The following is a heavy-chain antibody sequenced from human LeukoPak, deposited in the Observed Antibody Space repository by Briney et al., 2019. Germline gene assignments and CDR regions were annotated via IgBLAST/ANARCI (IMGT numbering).Heavy chain of an antibody. CDR3: ARVTGYMIEDYFDY. V-gene: IGHV4-59*01. CDR2: IYYSGST. D-gene: IGHD3-22*01. CDR1: GGSISSYY. J-gene: IGHJ4*02. Sequence: PSETLSLTCTVPGGSISSYYWNWIRQPPGKGLEWIGYIYYSGSTNYNPSLKSRVTISVDTSKNQFSLRLSSVTAADTAVYYCARVTGYMIEDYFDYWGQGTLVTVSS.